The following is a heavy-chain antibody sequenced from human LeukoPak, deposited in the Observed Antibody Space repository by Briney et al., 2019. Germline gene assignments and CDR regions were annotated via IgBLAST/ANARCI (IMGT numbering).Heavy chain of an antibody. CDR1: GYTFTSYG. D-gene: IGHD6-13*01. CDR2: IIPIFGTA. V-gene: IGHV1-69*13. J-gene: IGHJ4*02. CDR3: ARHRIAAAGGAYY. Sequence: SVKVSCKASGYTFTSYGISWVRQAPGQGLEWMGGIIPIFGTANYAQKFQGRVTITADESTSTAYMELSSLRSEDTAVYYCARHRIAAAGGAYYWGQGTLVTVSS.